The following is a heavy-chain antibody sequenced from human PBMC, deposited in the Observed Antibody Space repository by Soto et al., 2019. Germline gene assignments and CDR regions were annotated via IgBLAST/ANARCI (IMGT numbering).Heavy chain of an antibody. D-gene: IGHD6-13*01. CDR3: TRDASRDSSARGWFDP. CDR1: GFTFSSYS. CDR2: FRAGGDDGTT. V-gene: IGHV3-23*01. J-gene: IGHJ5*02. Sequence: PGGSLRLSCVASGFTFSSYSMSWVRQAPGKGLEWVSGFRAGGDDGTTYYADSVKGRFTISRDNSKNSLHLQMNSLRAEDTAVYYCTRDASRDSSARGWFDPWGPGTLVTVSS.